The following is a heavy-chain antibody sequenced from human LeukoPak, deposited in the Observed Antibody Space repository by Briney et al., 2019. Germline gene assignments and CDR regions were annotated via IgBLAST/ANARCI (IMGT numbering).Heavy chain of an antibody. CDR1: GGSISRYY. CDR3: ARVWFGELQEPLYYYYGMDV. D-gene: IGHD3-10*01. Sequence: KPSETLSLTCTVSGGSISRYYWSWIRQPPGKGLVWLGYIYYSGRTNYNPSLKSRVTISVDTSKNQFSLKLSSVTAADTAVYYCARVWFGELQEPLYYYYGMDVWGQGTTVTVSS. CDR2: IYYSGRT. V-gene: IGHV4-59*01. J-gene: IGHJ6*02.